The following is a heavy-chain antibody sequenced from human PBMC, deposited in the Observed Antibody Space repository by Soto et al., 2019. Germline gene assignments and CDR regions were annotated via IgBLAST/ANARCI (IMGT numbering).Heavy chain of an antibody. CDR1: GFTFSSYA. Sequence: GGSLRLSCAASGFTFSSYAMHWVRQAPGKGLEWVAVISYDGSNKYYADSVKGRFTTSRDNSKNTLYLQMNSLRAEDTAVYYCARMYSSSPTYYFDYWGQGTLVTVSS. J-gene: IGHJ4*02. V-gene: IGHV3-30-3*01. CDR2: ISYDGSNK. D-gene: IGHD6-6*01. CDR3: ARMYSSSPTYYFDY.